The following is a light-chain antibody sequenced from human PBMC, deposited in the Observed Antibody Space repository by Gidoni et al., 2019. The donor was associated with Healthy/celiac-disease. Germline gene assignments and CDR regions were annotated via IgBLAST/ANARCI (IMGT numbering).Light chain of an antibody. CDR2: EGS. V-gene: IGLV2-23*03. Sequence: SALTQPASVSESPGQSITISCTGTSSDVGSYNLVSWYQQHPGKAPKLMIYEGSKRPSGVSNRFSGSKSGNTASLTSSGLQAEDEADYYCCAYAGSSTFEVFGTGTKVTVL. CDR3: CAYAGSSTFEV. CDR1: SSDVGSYNL. J-gene: IGLJ1*01.